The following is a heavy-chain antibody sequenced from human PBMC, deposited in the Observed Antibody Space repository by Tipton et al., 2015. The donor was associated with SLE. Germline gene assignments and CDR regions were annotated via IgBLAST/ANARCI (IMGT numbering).Heavy chain of an antibody. CDR3: ARDLGMGSSPKRGYFDY. D-gene: IGHD6-13*01. CDR2: ISDSGTL. Sequence: TLSLTCTVSGGSIRSHYWGWIRQHPGKGLEWIGYISDSGTLYYNPSLKSRVTISVDRSKNQFSLNLSSVTAADTAVYYCARDLGMGSSPKRGYFDYWGQGTLVTVSS. J-gene: IGHJ4*02. CDR1: GGSIRSHY. V-gene: IGHV4-31*03.